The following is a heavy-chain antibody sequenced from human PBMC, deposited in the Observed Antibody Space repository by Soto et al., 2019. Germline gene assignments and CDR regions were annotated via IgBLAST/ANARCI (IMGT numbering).Heavy chain of an antibody. Sequence: GGSLRLSCAASGFNFSIYSMIWVRQAPRKGLEWVSGISATTGNTYYTNSVKGRFTISRDNFENTLFLQMNNLRAEDTALYYCAIDSDGGYWGQGTLVTVSS. CDR1: GFNFSIYS. V-gene: IGHV3-23*01. D-gene: IGHD2-15*01. CDR2: ISATTGNT. J-gene: IGHJ4*02. CDR3: AIDSDGGY.